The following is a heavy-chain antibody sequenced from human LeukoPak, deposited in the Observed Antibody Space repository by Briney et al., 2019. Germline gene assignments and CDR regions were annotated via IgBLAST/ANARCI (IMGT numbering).Heavy chain of an antibody. D-gene: IGHD6-13*01. Sequence: ASVKVSCKASGGTFSSYAISWVRQAPGQGLEWMGGIIPIFGTANYAQKFQGRVTMTRNTSISTAYMELSSLRSEDTAVYYCARDLAAAEDYWGQGTLVTVSS. J-gene: IGHJ4*02. V-gene: IGHV1-69*05. CDR2: IIPIFGTA. CDR1: GGTFSSYA. CDR3: ARDLAAAEDY.